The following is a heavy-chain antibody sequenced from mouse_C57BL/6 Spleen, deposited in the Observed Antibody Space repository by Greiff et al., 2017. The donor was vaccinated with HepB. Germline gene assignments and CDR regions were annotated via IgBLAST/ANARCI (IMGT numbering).Heavy chain of an antibody. CDR3: ARGNYFYYFDY. CDR2: IDPSDSET. CDR1: GYTFTSYW. D-gene: IGHD2-1*01. Sequence: QVQLQQPGAELVRPGSSVKLSCKASGYTFTSYWMRWVKQRPIQGLEWIGNIDPSDSETHYNQKFKDKATLTVDKSSSTAYMQLSSLTSEDSAVYYCARGNYFYYFDYWGQGTTLTVSS. V-gene: IGHV1-52*01. J-gene: IGHJ2*01.